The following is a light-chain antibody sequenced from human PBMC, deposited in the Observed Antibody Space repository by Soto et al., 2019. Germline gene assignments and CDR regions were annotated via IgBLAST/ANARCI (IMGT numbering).Light chain of an antibody. J-gene: IGLJ2*01. V-gene: IGLV6-57*04. CDR2: EGN. CDR3: QSYDSSTVV. Sequence: NFMLTQPHSVSESPGKTVTISCTRISCSIASNYVQWYQQRPGSVPTTVIYEGNQRPSGVPDRFSGSTDGSSNSASLTISGLQTEDEADYYCQSYDSSTVVFGGGTKLTVL. CDR1: SCSIASNY.